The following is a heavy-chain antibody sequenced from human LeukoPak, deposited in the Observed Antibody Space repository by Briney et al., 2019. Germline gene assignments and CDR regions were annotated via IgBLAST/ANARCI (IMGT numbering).Heavy chain of an antibody. D-gene: IGHD3-16*01. J-gene: IGHJ4*02. CDR2: ISAYNGNT. Sequence: ASVKVSCKASGYTFTSYGISWVRQAPGQGLEWMGWISAYNGNTNYAQKFQGRVTITADESTSTAYMELSSLRSEDTAVYYCARVVSAGDVYESIDYWGQGTLVTVSS. CDR1: GYTFTSYG. V-gene: IGHV1-18*01. CDR3: ARVVSAGDVYESIDY.